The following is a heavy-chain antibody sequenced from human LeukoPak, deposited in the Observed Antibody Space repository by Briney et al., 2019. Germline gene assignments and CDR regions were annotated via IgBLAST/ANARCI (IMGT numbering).Heavy chain of an antibody. CDR1: GFTFSSYS. CDR2: ISSSSSYI. Sequence: GGSLRLSCAASGFTFSSYSMNWVRQAPGKGLEWVSSISSSSSYIYYADSVKGRFTISRDDSENSVYLQMNSLTSDDTATYYCARDRFGELLYFDHWGQGILVTVSS. D-gene: IGHD3-10*01. CDR3: ARDRFGELLYFDH. J-gene: IGHJ4*02. V-gene: IGHV3-21*01.